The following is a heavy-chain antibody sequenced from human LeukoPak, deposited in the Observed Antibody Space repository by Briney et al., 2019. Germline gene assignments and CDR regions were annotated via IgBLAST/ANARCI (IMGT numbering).Heavy chain of an antibody. CDR2: IIPILGIA. CDR3: ARDRGGTTSNWFDP. V-gene: IGHV1-69*04. J-gene: IGHJ5*02. CDR1: GGTFSSYA. D-gene: IGHD2-2*01. Sequence: ASVKVSCKASGGTFSSYAISWVRQAPGQGLEWMGRIIPILGIANYAQKFQGRVTITADKSTSTAYMELSSLRSDDTAVYYCARDRGGTTSNWFDPWGQGTLVTVSS.